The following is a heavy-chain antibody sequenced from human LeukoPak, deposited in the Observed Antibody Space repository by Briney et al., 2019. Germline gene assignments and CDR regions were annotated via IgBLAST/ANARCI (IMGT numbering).Heavy chain of an antibody. Sequence: SETLSLTCSVPGGSVSSGGYYWSWIRQPPGKGLEWIGYIYYNGNTNYNPSLEGRVTISVDTSKNQFSLKLSSVTAADTAVYYCAREPLRAESRWFDPWGQGILVTVSS. CDR2: IYYNGNT. V-gene: IGHV4-61*08. D-gene: IGHD1-26*01. CDR1: GGSVSSGGYY. CDR3: AREPLRAESRWFDP. J-gene: IGHJ5*02.